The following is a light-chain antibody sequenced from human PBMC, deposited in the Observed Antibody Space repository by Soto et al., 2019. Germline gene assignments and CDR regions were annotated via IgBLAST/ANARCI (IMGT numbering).Light chain of an antibody. J-gene: IGLJ1*01. Sequence: QLVLTQPHSVSGSPGQSVAISCTGTSSDVGGYNYVSWYQQHPGKAPKLMIYDVSKRPSGVPDRFSGSKSGNTASLTISGLQAEDEADYYCCSYAGSYSYVLGTGTKVTVL. V-gene: IGLV2-11*01. CDR2: DVS. CDR3: CSYAGSYSYV. CDR1: SSDVGGYNY.